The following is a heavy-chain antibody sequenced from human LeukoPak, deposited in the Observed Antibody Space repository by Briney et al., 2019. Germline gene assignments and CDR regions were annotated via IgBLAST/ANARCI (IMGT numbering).Heavy chain of an antibody. CDR1: GFTFSSYS. Sequence: GGSLRLSCAASGFTFSSYSMNWVRQAPGKGLEWVSSISSSSSYIYYADSVQGRFTISRDNAKNSLYLQMNSLRAEDTAVYYCARSQNYGSGRFFDYWGQGTLATVSS. CDR2: ISSSSSYI. V-gene: IGHV3-21*01. CDR3: ARSQNYGSGRFFDY. J-gene: IGHJ4*02. D-gene: IGHD3-10*01.